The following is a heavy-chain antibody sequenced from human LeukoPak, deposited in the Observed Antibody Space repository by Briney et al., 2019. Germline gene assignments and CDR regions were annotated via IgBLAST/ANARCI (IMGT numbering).Heavy chain of an antibody. CDR2: ISGSGGST. V-gene: IGHV3-23*01. Sequence: GGSLRLSCAASGFAFSSYAMSWVRQAPGKGLEWVSAISGSGGSTYYADSVKGRFTISRDNSKNTLYLQMNSLRAEDTAVYYCAKDLLRSGSYAGYWGQGTLVTVSS. CDR1: GFAFSSYA. D-gene: IGHD3-10*01. J-gene: IGHJ4*02. CDR3: AKDLLRSGSYAGY.